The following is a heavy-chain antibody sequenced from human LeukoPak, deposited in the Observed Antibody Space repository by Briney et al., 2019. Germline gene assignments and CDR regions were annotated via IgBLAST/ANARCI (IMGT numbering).Heavy chain of an antibody. Sequence: PGGSLRLSCAASGFTFGDYYMSWIRQAPGKGLEWVSYISSSGSTIYYADSVKGRFTISRDNAKNSLYLQMNSLRAEDTAVYYCAKVRGCSSTSCRNYYYYMDVWGKGTTVTVSS. D-gene: IGHD2-2*01. CDR1: GFTFGDYY. J-gene: IGHJ6*03. CDR3: AKVRGCSSTSCRNYYYYMDV. V-gene: IGHV3-11*01. CDR2: ISSSGSTI.